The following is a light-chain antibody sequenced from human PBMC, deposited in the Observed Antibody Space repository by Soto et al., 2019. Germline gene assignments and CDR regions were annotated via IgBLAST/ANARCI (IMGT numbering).Light chain of an antibody. CDR1: QSVSSSF. J-gene: IGKJ5*01. V-gene: IGKV3-20*01. CDR3: QQYGISPIT. Sequence: IVWPRSPGTLSLSPGERATLSCRASQSVSSSFLAWYQQKVGQAPRLLIYGASSRATGIPDRFSGSGSGTDFTLTISRLEPEDFAVYYCQQYGISPITFGQGTRLEIK. CDR2: GAS.